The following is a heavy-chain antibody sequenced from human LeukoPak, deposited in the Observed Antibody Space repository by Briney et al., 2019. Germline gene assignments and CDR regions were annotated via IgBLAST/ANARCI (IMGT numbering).Heavy chain of an antibody. J-gene: IGHJ4*02. V-gene: IGHV4-39*01. Sequence: SETLSLTCTVSGVSISSSNSYWGWIRQPPGKGLEWIGSIYYTGNTYYNASLKSRVTISIDTSKNQISLRLTSVTATDTAIYYCATQTGSGLFILPGGQGTLVTVSS. CDR3: ATQTGSGLFILP. CDR2: IYYTGNT. CDR1: GVSISSSNSY. D-gene: IGHD3/OR15-3a*01.